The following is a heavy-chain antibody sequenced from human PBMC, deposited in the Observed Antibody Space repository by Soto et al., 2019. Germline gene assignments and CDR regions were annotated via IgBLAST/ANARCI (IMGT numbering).Heavy chain of an antibody. CDR3: ARYSDYDLKWFDP. V-gene: IGHV4-59*08. J-gene: IGHJ5*02. CDR1: GGSISSYY. Sequence: SETLSLTCTVSGGSISSYYWSWIRQPPGKGLEWIGYIYFSGSTNYNSSLKSRVTISVHSSKNQFSLKLSSVTAADTAVYYCARYSDYDLKWFDPWGQGTLVTVSS. CDR2: IYFSGST. D-gene: IGHD5-12*01.